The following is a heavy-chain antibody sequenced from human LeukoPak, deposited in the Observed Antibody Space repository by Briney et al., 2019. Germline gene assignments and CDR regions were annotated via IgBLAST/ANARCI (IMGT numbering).Heavy chain of an antibody. CDR2: ISYDGSNE. CDR1: GFTFSSYV. Sequence: PGRSLRLSCAASGFTFSSYVMHWVRQAPGKGLEWVAIISYDGSNEYYADSVKGRFTISRDNAKNTLYLQMNSLRAEDTAVYYCARGKVWSGDNWFDPWGQGTLVTVSS. CDR3: ARGKVWSGDNWFDP. V-gene: IGHV3-30*04. D-gene: IGHD3-10*01. J-gene: IGHJ5*02.